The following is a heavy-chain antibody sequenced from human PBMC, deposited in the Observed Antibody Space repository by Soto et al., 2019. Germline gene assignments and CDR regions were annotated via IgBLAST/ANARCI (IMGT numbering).Heavy chain of an antibody. D-gene: IGHD3-9*01. CDR1: GFTFSSYA. V-gene: IGHV3-23*01. CDR2: ISGSGGST. J-gene: IGHJ6*02. CDR3: AKDPQLRYFDWFHGMDV. Sequence: GGSLRLSCAASGFTFSSYAMSWVRQAPGKGLEWVSAISGSGGSTYYADFVKGRFTISRDNSKNTLYLQMNSLRAEDTAVYYCAKDPQLRYFDWFHGMDVWGQGTTVTVSS.